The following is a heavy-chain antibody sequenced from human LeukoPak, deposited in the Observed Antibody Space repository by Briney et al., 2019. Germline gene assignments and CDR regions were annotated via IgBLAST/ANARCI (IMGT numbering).Heavy chain of an antibody. CDR3: ASLDYGDYYFDY. V-gene: IGHV4-59*08. Sequence: SEILSLTCTVSGDPISSYYWSWIRQPPGKGLEWIGYIYYSGTTNYNPSLKSRVTISVDTSKNQFSLKLSSVTAADTAVYYCASLDYGDYYFDYWGQGTLVTVSS. CDR2: IYYSGTT. J-gene: IGHJ4*02. CDR1: GDPISSYY. D-gene: IGHD4-17*01.